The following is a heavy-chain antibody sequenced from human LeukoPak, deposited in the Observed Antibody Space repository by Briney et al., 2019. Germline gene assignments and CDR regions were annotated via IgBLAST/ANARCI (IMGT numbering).Heavy chain of an antibody. CDR2: MSGSGGNT. J-gene: IGHJ4*02. D-gene: IGHD1-26*01. Sequence: GGSLRLSCAASGFTFSSYAMSWVRQAPGKGLEWVSVMSGSGGNTYYADSVKGRFTISRDNSKNTLFLQMNSLRADDTAVYYCAKGTAPAYCYFDDWGQGTLVTVSS. V-gene: IGHV3-23*01. CDR3: AKGTAPAYCYFDD. CDR1: GFTFSSYA.